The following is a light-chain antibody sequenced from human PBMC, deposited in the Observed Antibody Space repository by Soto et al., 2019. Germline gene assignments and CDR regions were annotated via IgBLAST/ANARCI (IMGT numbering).Light chain of an antibody. Sequence: EVVLRQSPGTLSLSPGERATLSCRASQSVSSSFLGWYQQKPGQAPRLLIYGASSRATGIPDRFSGSGSGTDFTLTISRLESEDFAVYYCQQYGTSPWTFGQGTKVDI. V-gene: IGKV3-20*01. CDR2: GAS. CDR1: QSVSSSF. J-gene: IGKJ1*01. CDR3: QQYGTSPWT.